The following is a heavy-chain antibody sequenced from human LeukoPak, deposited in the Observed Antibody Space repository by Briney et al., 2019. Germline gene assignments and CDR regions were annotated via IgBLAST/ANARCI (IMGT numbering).Heavy chain of an antibody. V-gene: IGHV1-18*01. Sequence: ASVKVSCKASGYTFTSYGINWVRQAPGRGLEWMGWVSSYNGDTNYAKKFQGRVTMSTDTSTSTAYMELRSLRFDDTAIYYCAKDWHILTGRNCFDPWGQGTLVTVSS. CDR2: VSSYNGDT. CDR1: GYTFTSYG. D-gene: IGHD3-9*01. CDR3: AKDWHILTGRNCFDP. J-gene: IGHJ5*02.